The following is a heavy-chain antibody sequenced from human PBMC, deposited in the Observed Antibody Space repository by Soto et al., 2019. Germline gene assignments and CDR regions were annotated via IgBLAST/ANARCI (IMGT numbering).Heavy chain of an antibody. D-gene: IGHD2-15*01. CDR1: GYTFTSYG. V-gene: IGHV1-18*01. CDR2: ISAYNGNT. Sequence: QVQLVQSGAEVKKPGASVKVSCKASGYTFTSYGISWVRQAPGQGLEWMGWISAYNGNTNYAQKLQGRVTMTTDTSTSTAYMELRSLRSDDTAVYYSARDCEVGDSCYYYYYGMDVWGQGTTVTVSS. CDR3: ARDCEVGDSCYYYYYGMDV. J-gene: IGHJ6*02.